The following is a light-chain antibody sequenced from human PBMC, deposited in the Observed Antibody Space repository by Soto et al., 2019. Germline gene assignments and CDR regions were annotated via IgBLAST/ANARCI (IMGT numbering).Light chain of an antibody. V-gene: IGLV2-14*01. Sequence: QSALSQPASMSGSPGQSITIPCTGASSDIGLYNYVSWYQHHPGKAPKLLISEVNVRPSGLSDRFSASKAGNTASLTISGLQPEDGAYYYCSSLSTTSTPIVFGSGTKVTVL. CDR1: SSDIGLYNY. CDR2: EVN. CDR3: SSLSTTSTPIV. J-gene: IGLJ1*01.